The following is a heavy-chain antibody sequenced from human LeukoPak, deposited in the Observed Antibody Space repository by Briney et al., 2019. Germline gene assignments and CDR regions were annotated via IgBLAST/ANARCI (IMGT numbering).Heavy chain of an antibody. D-gene: IGHD3-22*01. V-gene: IGHV4-39*07. CDR3: ASWGWLSHSNWFDP. CDR2: IYYSGST. CDR1: GGSISSSSYY. Sequence: PSETLSLTCTVSGGSISSSSYYWGWIRQPPGKGLEWIGSIYYSGSTCYNPSLKSRVTISVDTSRNQFSLKLSSVTAADTAVYYCASWGWLSHSNWFDPWGQGTLVTVSS. J-gene: IGHJ5*02.